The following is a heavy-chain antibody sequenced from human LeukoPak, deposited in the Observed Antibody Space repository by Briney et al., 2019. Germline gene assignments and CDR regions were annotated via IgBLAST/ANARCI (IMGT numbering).Heavy chain of an antibody. Sequence: GGSLGLSCAASGFTVSSNYMSWVRQAPGKGLEWVSVIYSGGSTYYADSVKGRFTISRDNSKNTLYLQMNSLRAEDTAVYYCARANPESDSNYYYYYHMDVWGKGTTVTVSS. D-gene: IGHD2-21*01. V-gene: IGHV3-53*01. CDR2: IYSGGST. CDR3: ARANPESDSNYYYYYHMDV. J-gene: IGHJ6*03. CDR1: GFTVSSNY.